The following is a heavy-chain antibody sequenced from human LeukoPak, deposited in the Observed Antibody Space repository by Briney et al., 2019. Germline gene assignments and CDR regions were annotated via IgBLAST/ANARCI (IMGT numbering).Heavy chain of an antibody. CDR1: GFTFSNYW. J-gene: IGHJ5*02. CDR3: ARYNSDWGCLDP. Sequence: GGSLRLSCAASGFTFSNYWMSWVRQAPGKGLECVANIKPDGSEKNYVDSVKGRFTISRDNADKSLSLQMNSLRAEDTAVYYCARYNSDWGCLDPWGQGTLVTVSS. CDR2: IKPDGSEK. V-gene: IGHV3-7*01. D-gene: IGHD6-19*01.